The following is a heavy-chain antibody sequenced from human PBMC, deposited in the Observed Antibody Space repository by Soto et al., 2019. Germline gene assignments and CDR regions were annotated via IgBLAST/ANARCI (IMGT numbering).Heavy chain of an antibody. CDR1: GFTFSSYG. J-gene: IGHJ6*02. CDR2: ISHDRSKT. Sequence: PGGSLRLSCAASGFTFSSYGIHWVRQAPGKGLEWVAVISHDRSKTNYADSVKGRFTISRDNSKDTVYLQMNSLRAEDTAVYYCARDTTRAMVRIYYGMDVWGQGTTVTVSS. V-gene: IGHV3-33*08. D-gene: IGHD3-10*01. CDR3: ARDTTRAMVRIYYGMDV.